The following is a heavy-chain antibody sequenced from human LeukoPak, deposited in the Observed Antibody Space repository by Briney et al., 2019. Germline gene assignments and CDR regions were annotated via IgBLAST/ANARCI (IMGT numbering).Heavy chain of an antibody. D-gene: IGHD3-9*01. Sequence: SSETLSLTCTVSGGSISSSSYSWGWIRQPPGKGLEWIGSIYYSGSTYYNPSLKSRVTISVDTSKNQFSLKLSSVTAADTAVYYCARQYFDWLLYYFDYWGQGTLVTVSS. CDR3: ARQYFDWLLYYFDY. J-gene: IGHJ4*02. V-gene: IGHV4-39*01. CDR1: GGSISSSSYS. CDR2: IYYSGST.